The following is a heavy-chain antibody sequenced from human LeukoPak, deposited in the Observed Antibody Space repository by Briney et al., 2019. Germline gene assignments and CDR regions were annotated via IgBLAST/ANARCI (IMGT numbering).Heavy chain of an antibody. J-gene: IGHJ4*02. CDR3: ARDLRFSDGND. CDR1: GFTFSSYW. V-gene: IGHV3-7*01. CDR2: IKQDGSEK. Sequence: GGSLRLSCAASGFTFSSYWMNWVRQAPGKGLEWVANIKQDGSEKYYVDSVKGRFTISRDNAKNSPYLQMNSLRAEDTAVYYCARDLRFSDGNDGGQGTLVTVSS. D-gene: IGHD5/OR15-5a*01.